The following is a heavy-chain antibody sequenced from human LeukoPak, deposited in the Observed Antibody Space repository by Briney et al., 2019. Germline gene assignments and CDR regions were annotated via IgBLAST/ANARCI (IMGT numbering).Heavy chain of an antibody. Sequence: PGRSLRLSCAASGFTFSSYAMHWVRQAPGKGLEWVAVISYDGSNKYYADSVKGRFTISRDNAKNSLYLQMNSLRAEDTAVYYCAREQYDSVQADYWGQGTLVTVSS. D-gene: IGHD3-3*01. V-gene: IGHV3-30*04. CDR2: ISYDGSNK. CDR1: GFTFSSYA. CDR3: AREQYDSVQADY. J-gene: IGHJ4*02.